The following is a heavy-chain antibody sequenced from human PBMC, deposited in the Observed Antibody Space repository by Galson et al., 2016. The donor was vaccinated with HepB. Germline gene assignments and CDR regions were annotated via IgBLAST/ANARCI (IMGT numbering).Heavy chain of an antibody. CDR1: GGSISNSY. D-gene: IGHD3-3*01. CDR3: ARDHDFWIGFLEF. Sequence: SETLSLTCTVSGGSISNSYWSWIRQPAGKGLEWIGRIYSSGTTNYNPSLKNGVTISVDTSKNQFSLHLSSLTAADTAVYYCARDHDFWIGFLEFWGQGTLVTVSS. CDR2: IYSSGTT. V-gene: IGHV4-4*07. J-gene: IGHJ4*02.